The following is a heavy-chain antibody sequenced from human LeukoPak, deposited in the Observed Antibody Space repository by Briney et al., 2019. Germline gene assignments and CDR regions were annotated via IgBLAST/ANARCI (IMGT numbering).Heavy chain of an antibody. J-gene: IGHJ4*02. D-gene: IGHD3-3*01. CDR2: INPNSGGT. V-gene: IGHV1-2*02. Sequence: ASVKVSCKASGYTFTGYNIHWVRQAPGQGLEWMGWINPNSGGTNYAQKFQGRVTMTRDTSISTAYMELNRLRSNDTAVYYCARGQYYDFWSGYYYSPHFDYWGQGTLVTVSS. CDR3: ARGQYYDFWSGYYYSPHFDY. CDR1: GYTFTGYN.